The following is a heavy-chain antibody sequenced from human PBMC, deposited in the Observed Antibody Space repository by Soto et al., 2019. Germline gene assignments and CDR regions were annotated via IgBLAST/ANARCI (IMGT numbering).Heavy chain of an antibody. CDR2: IFYSGST. V-gene: IGHV4-59*02. Sequence: PSETLSLTCTVSGGSVNSYYWSWIRQPPGKGMEWIGYIFYSGSTNSNPSLKSRVTMSLDMSKNHFSLKLTSVTAADKAVYYCARIRPEYGGGDCPHFDSWGQGTPVTVSS. CDR3: ARIRPEYGGGDCPHFDS. D-gene: IGHD2-21*02. CDR1: GGSVNSYY. J-gene: IGHJ4*02.